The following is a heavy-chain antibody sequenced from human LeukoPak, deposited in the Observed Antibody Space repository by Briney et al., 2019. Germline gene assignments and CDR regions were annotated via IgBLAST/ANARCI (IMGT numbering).Heavy chain of an antibody. D-gene: IGHD6-13*01. CDR1: GGSISSYY. V-gene: IGHV4-59*08. CDR3: ARSIPHSSSWYTDC. J-gene: IGHJ4*02. CDR2: ISYSGST. Sequence: SETLSLTCTVSGGSISSYYWSWIRQPPGKGLEWIGYISYSGSTNYNPSLKSRVTISVDTSKNQFSLKLSSMTAADTAVYYCARSIPHSSSWYTDCWGQGTLVTVSS.